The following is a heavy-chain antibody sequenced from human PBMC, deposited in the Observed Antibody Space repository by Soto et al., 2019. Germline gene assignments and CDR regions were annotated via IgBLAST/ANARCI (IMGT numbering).Heavy chain of an antibody. J-gene: IGHJ6*02. V-gene: IGHV1-69*01. Sequence: QVQLVQSGVEVRRPGSSVKVSCKASGDTFKNCVISWVRQAPGQGLEWMGGIIPLFGTTDFAQWFQGRLTITTDESTTTAYMELSRLRSEDTATYYCAAELGFGKLSVVWGQGTTVIVSS. D-gene: IGHD3-10*01. CDR3: AAELGFGKLSVV. CDR2: IIPLFGTT. CDR1: GDTFKNCV.